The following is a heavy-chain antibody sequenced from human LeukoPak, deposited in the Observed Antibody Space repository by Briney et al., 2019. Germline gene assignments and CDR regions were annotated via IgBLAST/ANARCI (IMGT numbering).Heavy chain of an antibody. J-gene: IGHJ4*02. Sequence: SETLSLTCSVSGASISSRSYYWGWIRQPPGKGLEWIGSISYTGSTHYNPSLKSLKSRVTISGDTSKNQFSLRLSSVTAADTAAYFCARLLGAANTDCFDYWGQGTLVTVSS. V-gene: IGHV4-39*01. CDR2: ISYTGST. CDR1: GASISSRSYY. D-gene: IGHD6-13*01. CDR3: ARLLGAANTDCFDY.